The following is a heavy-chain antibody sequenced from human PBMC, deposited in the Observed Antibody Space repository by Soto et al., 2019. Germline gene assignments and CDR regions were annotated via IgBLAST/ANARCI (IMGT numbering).Heavy chain of an antibody. V-gene: IGHV4-61*01. CDR2: MYYTGVT. J-gene: IGHJ6*02. Sequence: SETLSLTCSFSGGSVRSGKHFWNWIRQPPGRGLEWLGYMYYTGVTNYNPSLKSRVSMSVDTSKDQFSLNLTSLTAADTAVYYCARGGEPLGYYGLDVWGQGTTVT. CDR3: ARGGEPLGYYGLDV. CDR1: GGSVRSGKHF.